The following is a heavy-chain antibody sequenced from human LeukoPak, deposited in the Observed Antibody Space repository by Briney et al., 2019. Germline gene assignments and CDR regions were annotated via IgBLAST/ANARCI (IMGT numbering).Heavy chain of an antibody. V-gene: IGHV4-34*01. CDR1: GGSFSGYY. D-gene: IGHD5-12*01. J-gene: IGHJ6*02. CDR2: INHSGST. Sequence: SETLSLTCAVYGGSFSGYYWSWIRQPPGKGLEWIGEINHSGSTNYNPSLKSRVTISVDTSKNQFSLKLSSVTAADTAVYYCAGSNVDIVATISTYYYGMDVWGQGTTVTVSS. CDR3: AGSNVDIVATISTYYYGMDV.